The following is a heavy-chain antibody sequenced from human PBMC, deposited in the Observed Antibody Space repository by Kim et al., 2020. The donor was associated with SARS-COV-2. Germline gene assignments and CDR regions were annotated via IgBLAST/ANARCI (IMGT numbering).Heavy chain of an antibody. V-gene: IGHV5-51*01. CDR1: GYSFPIYW. Sequence: GESLKISCKASGYSFPIYWIGWVRQMPGKGLEWMGLIYPSDSDTRYSPSFQGQVTISVDKSINTAYLQWTSLKASDSAIYYCARLAPWGYEPYYFDYWGQGTLVTASS. CDR2: IYPSDSDT. J-gene: IGHJ4*02. D-gene: IGHD5-12*01. CDR3: ARLAPWGYEPYYFDY.